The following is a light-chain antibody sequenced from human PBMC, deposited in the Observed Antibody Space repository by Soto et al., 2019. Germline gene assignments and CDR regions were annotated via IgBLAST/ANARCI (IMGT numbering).Light chain of an antibody. J-gene: IGKJ4*01. CDR1: QTISSW. V-gene: IGKV1-5*03. Sequence: DIQMTQSPSTLSASVGDRVTITCRASQTISSWLAWYQQKPGKAPKLLIYKASSFESGVPSRFSGSGSGTEFTLNISSLQPDDFATYYCQQYNSALTFGGGTKVEIK. CDR2: KAS. CDR3: QQYNSALT.